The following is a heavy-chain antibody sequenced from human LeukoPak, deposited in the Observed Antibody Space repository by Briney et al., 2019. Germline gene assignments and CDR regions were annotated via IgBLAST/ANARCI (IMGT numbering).Heavy chain of an antibody. D-gene: IGHD3-9*01. CDR3: ARESSLDILTGYLSLYYYYGMDV. V-gene: IGHV3-7*01. J-gene: IGHJ6*02. CDR1: GFTFSSYW. Sequence: GGSLRLSCAASGFTFSSYWIRWVRQAPGKGLEWVANIKQDGSEKYYVDSVKGRFTISRDNAKNSLYLQMNSLRAEDTAVYYCARESSLDILTGYLSLYYYYGMDVWGQGTTVTVSS. CDR2: IKQDGSEK.